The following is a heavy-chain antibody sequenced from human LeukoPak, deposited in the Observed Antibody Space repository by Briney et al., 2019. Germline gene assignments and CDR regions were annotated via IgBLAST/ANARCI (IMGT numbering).Heavy chain of an antibody. V-gene: IGHV3-30*02. J-gene: IGHJ3*02. CDR1: GFTFSSYG. CDR2: IRYDGSNK. Sequence: GGSLRLSCAASGFTFSSYGMHWVRQAPGKGLEWVAFIRYDGSNKYYADSVKGRFTISRDNAKNSLYLQMNSLRAEDTAVYYCARTTTEVGDAFDIWGQGTMVTVSS. D-gene: IGHD1-1*01. CDR3: ARTTTEVGDAFDI.